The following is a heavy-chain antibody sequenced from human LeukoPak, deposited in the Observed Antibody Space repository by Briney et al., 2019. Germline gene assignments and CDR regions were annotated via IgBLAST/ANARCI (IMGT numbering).Heavy chain of an antibody. CDR2: IYLGDSDT. J-gene: IGHJ4*02. CDR1: GYSFTSYW. CDR3: ARLGVVVPAAISPDYYFDY. D-gene: IGHD2-2*02. V-gene: IGHV5-51*01. Sequence: GESLKISCKGSGYSFTSYWNGGVRQMPGKGLEWMGLIYLGDSDTRYSPSFQGQVTISADKSISTAYLQWSSLKASDTAMYYCARLGVVVPAAISPDYYFDYWGQGTLVTVSS.